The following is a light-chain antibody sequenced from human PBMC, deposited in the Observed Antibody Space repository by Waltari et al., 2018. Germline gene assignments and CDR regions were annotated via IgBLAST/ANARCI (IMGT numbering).Light chain of an antibody. J-gene: IGLJ3*02. CDR3: SSYTTRGTWV. CDR2: NVS. CDR1: SSDIGGFDY. V-gene: IGLV2-14*03. Sequence: QSALTQPASVSGSPGQSITISCTGTSSDIGGFDYVSWYQPHPGKVPRLGTNNVSQRPPGVSNRFSGSKSGNTASLTISGLQPEDEADYYCSSYTTRGTWVFGGGTKLTVL.